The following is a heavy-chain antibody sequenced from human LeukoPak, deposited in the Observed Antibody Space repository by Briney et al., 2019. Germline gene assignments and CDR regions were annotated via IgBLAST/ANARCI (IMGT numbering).Heavy chain of an antibody. D-gene: IGHD6-6*01. CDR2: MNPNSGNT. J-gene: IGHJ4*02. Sequence: GASVKVSCKASGYTFTSYDINWVRQATGQGLEWMGWMNPNSGNTGYAQKFQGRVTMTRNTSISTAYMELRSLRSDDTAVYYCARGGIAAQDEPYYFDYWGQGTLVTVSS. CDR1: GYTFTSYD. CDR3: ARGGIAAQDEPYYFDY. V-gene: IGHV1-8*01.